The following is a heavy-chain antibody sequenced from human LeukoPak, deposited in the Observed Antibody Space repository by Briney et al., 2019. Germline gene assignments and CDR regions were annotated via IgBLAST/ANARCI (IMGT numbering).Heavy chain of an antibody. J-gene: IGHJ5*02. Sequence: SETLSLTCTVSGGSISSSSYYWGWIRQPPGKGLEWIGSIYYSGSTYYNPSLKSRVTISVDTSKNQFSLKLSSATAADTAVYYCASLGEYGSWFDPWGQGTLVTVSS. CDR1: GGSISSSSYY. V-gene: IGHV4-39*01. D-gene: IGHD3-10*01. CDR2: IYYSGST. CDR3: ASLGEYGSWFDP.